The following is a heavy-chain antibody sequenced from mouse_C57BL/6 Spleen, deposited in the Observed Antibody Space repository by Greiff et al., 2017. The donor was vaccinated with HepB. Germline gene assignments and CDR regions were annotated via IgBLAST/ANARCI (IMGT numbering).Heavy chain of an antibody. V-gene: IGHV7-3*01. J-gene: IGHJ2*01. CDR2: IRNKANGYTT. CDR3: ARSDDYDGFDY. Sequence: DVKLQESGGGLVQPGGSLSLSCAASGFTFTDYYMSWVRQPPGKALEWLGFIRNKANGYTTEYSASVKGRFTISRDNSQSILYLQMNALRAEDSATYYCARSDDYDGFDYWGQGTTLTVSS. D-gene: IGHD2-4*01. CDR1: GFTFTDYY.